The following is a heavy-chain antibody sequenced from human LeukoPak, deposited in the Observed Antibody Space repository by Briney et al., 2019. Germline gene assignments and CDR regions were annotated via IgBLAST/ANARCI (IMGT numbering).Heavy chain of an antibody. CDR2: ISGSGGST. CDR1: GFTLSSYA. CDR3: AKDLGGYPNAY. J-gene: IGHJ4*02. D-gene: IGHD3-22*01. Sequence: GGSLRLSCAASGFTLSSYAMSWVRQAPGKGLEWVSAISGSGGSTYYADSVKGRFTISRDNSKNTLYLQMNSLRAEDTAVYYCAKDLGGYPNAYWGQGTLVTVSS. V-gene: IGHV3-23*01.